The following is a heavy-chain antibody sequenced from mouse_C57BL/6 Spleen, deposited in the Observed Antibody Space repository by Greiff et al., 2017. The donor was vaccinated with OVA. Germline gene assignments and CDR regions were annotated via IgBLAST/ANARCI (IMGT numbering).Heavy chain of an antibody. J-gene: IGHJ2*01. CDR1: GFNIKNTY. CDR3: AYIDYDYPYYFDY. V-gene: IGHV14-3*01. D-gene: IGHD2-4*01. CDR2: IDPANGNT. Sequence: EVQLQQSVAELVRPGASVKLSCTASGFNIKNTYMHWVKQRPEQGLEWIGRIDPANGNTKYAPKSQGKATITADTSSNTAYLQLSSHTSEDTDIYYCAYIDYDYPYYFDYWGHGTTLTVCS.